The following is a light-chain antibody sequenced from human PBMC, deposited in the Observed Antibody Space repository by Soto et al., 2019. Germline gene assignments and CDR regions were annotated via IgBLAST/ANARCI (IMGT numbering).Light chain of an antibody. J-gene: IGKJ2*02. CDR2: QAS. CDR3: QQYITASRT. Sequence: DIQMTQSPSTLSASVGDSVTITCRASQSISTWLAWYQHKPGTAPKLLIYQASSLEGGVPSRVSGSGSGTEFTLTISSLQPDDFATYYCQQYITASRTFGQGTKLETK. V-gene: IGKV1-5*03. CDR1: QSISTW.